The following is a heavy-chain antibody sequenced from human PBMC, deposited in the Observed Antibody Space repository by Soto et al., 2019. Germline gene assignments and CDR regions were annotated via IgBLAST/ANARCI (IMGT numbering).Heavy chain of an antibody. J-gene: IGHJ6*02. CDR1: GFTFGTYG. CDR2: IWYDGSVK. CDR3: ASVNLRFSYGIDV. Sequence: GGSLRLSCAASGFTFGTYGMHWVRQAPGKGLEWVAGIWYDGSVKTYADSVKGRFSISRDNSQNTVYLQMNTLRAGDTAVYFCASVNLRFSYGIDVWGQGTTVTVSS. V-gene: IGHV3-33*01. D-gene: IGHD3-3*01.